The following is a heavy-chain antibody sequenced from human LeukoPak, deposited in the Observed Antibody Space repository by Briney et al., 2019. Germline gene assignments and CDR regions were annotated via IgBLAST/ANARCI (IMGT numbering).Heavy chain of an antibody. CDR2: IQPGDSDT. Sequence: GESLKISCKASGYSFTNYWIGWVRQMPGKGLEWMGSIQPGDSDTRYSPSFQGQVSISADKSISTAYLQWSSLKASDTAIYYCVSTIAVAGTFDYWGQGTLVTVSS. V-gene: IGHV5-51*01. CDR3: VSTIAVAGTFDY. CDR1: GYSFTNYW. J-gene: IGHJ4*02. D-gene: IGHD6-19*01.